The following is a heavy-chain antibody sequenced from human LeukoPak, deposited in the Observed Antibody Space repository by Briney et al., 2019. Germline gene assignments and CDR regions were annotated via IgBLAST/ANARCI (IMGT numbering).Heavy chain of an antibody. CDR3: ARGDAFSGDY. J-gene: IGHJ4*02. CDR1: GFTFSTYW. Sequence: PGGSLRLSCAASGFTFSTYWMSWVRQAPGKGLEWVANIHQDGNEKYYVDSVKGRFTISRDNAKNSLFLQMNNLRVEGSAVYYCARGDAFSGDYWGQGTLVTVSS. CDR2: IHQDGNEK. V-gene: IGHV3-7*04. D-gene: IGHD2-2*01.